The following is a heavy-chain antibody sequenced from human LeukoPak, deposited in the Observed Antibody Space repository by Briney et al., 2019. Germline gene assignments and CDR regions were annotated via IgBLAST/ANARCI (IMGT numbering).Heavy chain of an antibody. D-gene: IGHD1-14*01. CDR1: GFTFSSYW. J-gene: IGHJ4*02. Sequence: PGGSLRLSCAASGFTFSSYWMNWVRQAPGKGLEWLSYISSTSTIYYADSVKGRFTISRDNANNSLYLQMNSLRDEDTAVYYCARDRTNNYWGQGTLVTVSS. CDR2: ISSTSTI. V-gene: IGHV3-48*02. CDR3: ARDRTNNY.